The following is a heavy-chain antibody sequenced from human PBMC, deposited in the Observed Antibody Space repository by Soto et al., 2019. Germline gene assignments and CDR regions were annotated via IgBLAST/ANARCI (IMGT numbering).Heavy chain of an antibody. CDR3: AHSRPPRLLDY. CDR2: IYWDDDK. Sequence: SGPTLVNPTQTLTLTCTFSGFSLSTSGVGVGWIRQPPGKALEWLALIYWDDDKRYSSSLNSRLTITKDTSKNQVVLTMTNMGPVDTATYYCAHSRPPRLLDYWGQGTLVTVSS. CDR1: GFSLSTSGVG. V-gene: IGHV2-5*02. D-gene: IGHD6-6*01. J-gene: IGHJ4*02.